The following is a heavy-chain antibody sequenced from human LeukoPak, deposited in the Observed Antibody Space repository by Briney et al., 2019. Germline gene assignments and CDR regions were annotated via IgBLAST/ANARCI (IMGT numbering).Heavy chain of an antibody. V-gene: IGHV4-59*01. D-gene: IGHD3-22*01. Sequence: SETLSLTCTVSGGSISSYYWSWIRQPPGKGLEWIGYIYYSGSTNYNPSLKSRVTISVDTSKNQFSLRLSSMTAADTAVYYCARVTGYMIEDYFDYWGQGTLVTVPS. CDR1: GGSISSYY. CDR3: ARVTGYMIEDYFDY. J-gene: IGHJ4*02. CDR2: IYYSGST.